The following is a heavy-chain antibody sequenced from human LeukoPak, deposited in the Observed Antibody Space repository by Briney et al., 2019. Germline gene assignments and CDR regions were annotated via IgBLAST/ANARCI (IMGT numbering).Heavy chain of an antibody. CDR3: AGGWGHYDSSGYLDY. Sequence: GASVKVSCKASGYTFTSYGISWVRQAPGQGLEWMGWISAYNGNTNYAQKLQGRVTMTTDTSASTAYMELSSLRSEDTAVYYCAGGWGHYDSSGYLDYWGQGTLVTVSS. CDR2: ISAYNGNT. J-gene: IGHJ4*02. V-gene: IGHV1-18*01. CDR1: GYTFTSYG. D-gene: IGHD3-22*01.